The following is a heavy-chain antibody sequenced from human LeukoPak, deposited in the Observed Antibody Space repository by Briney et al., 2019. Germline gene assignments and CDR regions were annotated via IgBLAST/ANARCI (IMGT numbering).Heavy chain of an antibody. CDR2: INWNGGST. Sequence: SGGSLRLSCAASGFTFSSYAMHWVRQAPGKGLEWVSGINWNGGSTGYADSVKGRFTISRDNAKNSLYLQMNSLRAEDTALYYCARESVVPAAISFYYYYYMDVWGKGTTVTISS. J-gene: IGHJ6*03. D-gene: IGHD2-2*01. CDR1: GFTFSSYA. V-gene: IGHV3-20*04. CDR3: ARESVVPAAISFYYYYYMDV.